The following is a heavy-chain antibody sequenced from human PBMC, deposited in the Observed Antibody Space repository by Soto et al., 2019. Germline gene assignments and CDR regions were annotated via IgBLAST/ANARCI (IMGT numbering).Heavy chain of an antibody. D-gene: IGHD6-25*01. J-gene: IGHJ4*02. CDR1: GGSFSGYY. Sequence: SDTLSLTCAVYGGSFSGYYWSWIRQPPGKGLEWIGEINHSGSTNYNPSLKSRVTISVDTSKNQFSLRLTSLTAADTAVYFCAYGSSSAWIDYWGQGTLVTVSS. V-gene: IGHV4-34*01. CDR2: INHSGST. CDR3: AYGSSSAWIDY.